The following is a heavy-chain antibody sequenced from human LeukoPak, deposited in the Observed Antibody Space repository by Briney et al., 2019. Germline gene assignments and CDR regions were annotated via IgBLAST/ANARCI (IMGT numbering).Heavy chain of an antibody. CDR2: IYYTGST. D-gene: IGHD2-15*01. CDR3: ARVAGGGSLFDY. Sequence: SETLSLTCTVSGVSISSYYWSWIRQPPGKGLEWIGYIYYTGSTNYNPSLKSRVTISVDTSKNQFSLKLTSVTAADTAVYYCARVAGGGSLFDYWGQGTLVTVSS. V-gene: IGHV4-59*01. CDR1: GVSISSYY. J-gene: IGHJ4*02.